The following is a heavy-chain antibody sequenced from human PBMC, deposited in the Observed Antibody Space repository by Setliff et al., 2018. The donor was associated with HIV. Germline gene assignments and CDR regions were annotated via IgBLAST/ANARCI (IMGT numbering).Heavy chain of an antibody. J-gene: IGHJ4*02. V-gene: IGHV4-31*03. D-gene: IGHD2-2*01. CDR2: ISYSGST. CDR3: ATVVPAAHFDY. Sequence: SETLSLTCTVSGGPISSGGYYWSWIRQHPGKGLEWIGYISYSGSTYYNPSLKSRVTISVDSSKSQFSLNLSSVTVADTAVYYCATVVPAAHFDYWGQGTLVTVSS. CDR1: GGPISSGGYY.